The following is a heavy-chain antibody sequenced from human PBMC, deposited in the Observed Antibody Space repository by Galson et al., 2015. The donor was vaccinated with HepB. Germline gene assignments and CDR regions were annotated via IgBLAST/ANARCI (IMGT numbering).Heavy chain of an antibody. J-gene: IGHJ4*02. Sequence: SCKASGGTFSSYAISWVRQAPGQGLEWMGGIIPIFGTANYAQKFQGRVTITADESTSTAYMELSSLRSEDTAVYYWARDPRGGYSYGGLDYWGQGTLVTVSS. CDR2: IIPIFGTA. V-gene: IGHV1-69*01. CDR1: GGTFSSYA. CDR3: ARDPRGGYSYGGLDY. D-gene: IGHD5-18*01.